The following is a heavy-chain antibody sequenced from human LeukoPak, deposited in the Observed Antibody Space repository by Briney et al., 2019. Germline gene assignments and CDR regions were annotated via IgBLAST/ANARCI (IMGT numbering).Heavy chain of an antibody. V-gene: IGHV4-59*01. CDR2: IYYSGST. Sequence: PSENLSLTCTVSGGSISSYYCSWLRQPPGKGPEWIGYIYYSGSTNYNPSLKSRVTISVDTSKNQFSLKLSSVTAADTAVYYCARGYDFWSVYEAFDIWVQGTMVTVSS. CDR3: ARGYDFWSVYEAFDI. CDR1: GGSISSYY. D-gene: IGHD3-3*01. J-gene: IGHJ3*02.